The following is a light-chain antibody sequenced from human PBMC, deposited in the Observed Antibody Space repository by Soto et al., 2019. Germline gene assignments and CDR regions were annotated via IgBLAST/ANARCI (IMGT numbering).Light chain of an antibody. V-gene: IGKV3-20*01. CDR1: QSVSSSY. Sequence: EIVLTQSPGTLSLSPGERATLSCRASQSVSSSYLAWYQQKPGQAPRLLSYGASSRATSIPDRFSGSGSGTGFTLTISRLEPEDGAVDYCQQYGSSPLSTFGQGTKLEIE. CDR3: QQYGSSPLST. CDR2: GAS. J-gene: IGKJ2*01.